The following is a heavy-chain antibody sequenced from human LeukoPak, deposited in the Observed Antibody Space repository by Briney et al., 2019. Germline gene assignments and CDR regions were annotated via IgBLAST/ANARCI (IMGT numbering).Heavy chain of an antibody. CDR2: IIPILGIA. V-gene: IGHV1-69*04. CDR3: ARDPHYDSSEHDAFDI. CDR1: GGTFSSYA. J-gene: IGHJ3*02. Sequence: SVKASCKASGGTFSSYAISWVRQAPGQGLEWMGRIIPILGIANYAQKFQGRVTITADKSTSTAYMELSSLRSEDTAVYYCARDPHYDSSEHDAFDIWGQGTMVTVSS. D-gene: IGHD3-22*01.